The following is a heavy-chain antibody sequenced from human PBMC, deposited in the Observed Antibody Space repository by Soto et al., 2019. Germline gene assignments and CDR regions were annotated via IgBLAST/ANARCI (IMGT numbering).Heavy chain of an antibody. CDR3: AGYSSMGSGWFDP. CDR1: GVTFSSSA. V-gene: IGHV1-69*13. D-gene: IGHD6-13*01. CDR2: IIPIFGTA. J-gene: IGHJ5*02. Sequence: SVKVSCKASGVTFSSSAISWVRQAPGQGLEWMEGIIPIFGTANYAQKFQGRVTITADESTSTAYMELSSLRSEETAVYYCAGYSSMGSGWFDPWGQGTLVTV.